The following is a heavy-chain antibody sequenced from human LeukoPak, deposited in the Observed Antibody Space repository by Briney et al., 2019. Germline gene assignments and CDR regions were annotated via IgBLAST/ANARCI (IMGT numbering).Heavy chain of an antibody. CDR3: ARGYCSGGSCYSEIAFDI. CDR1: GFTFNYYW. Sequence: PGGSLRLSCAAPGFTFNYYWMHWVRQAPGKGLVWVSRINSDGTTTSYADSVKGRFSISRDNAKNTLHLQMNSLRAEDTAVYYCARGYCSGGSCYSEIAFDIWGQGTMVTVSS. D-gene: IGHD2-15*01. V-gene: IGHV3-74*01. CDR2: INSDGTTT. J-gene: IGHJ3*02.